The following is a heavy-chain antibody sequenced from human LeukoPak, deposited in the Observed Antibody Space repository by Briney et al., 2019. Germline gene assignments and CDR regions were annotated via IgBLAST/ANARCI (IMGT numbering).Heavy chain of an antibody. D-gene: IGHD4-4*01. CDR3: ARSARLQPYNYYYGMDV. J-gene: IGHJ6*02. CDR2: ISAYNGNT. V-gene: IGHV1-18*01. CDR1: GYTFTSYG. Sequence: ASVKVSCKASGYTFTSYGISWVRQAPGQRLEWMGWISAYNGNTNYAQKLQGRVTMTTDTSTSTAYMELRSLRSDDTAVYYCARSARLQPYNYYYGMDVWGQGTTVTVSS.